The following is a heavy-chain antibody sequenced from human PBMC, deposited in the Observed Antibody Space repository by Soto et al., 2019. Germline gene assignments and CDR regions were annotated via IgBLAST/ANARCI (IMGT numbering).Heavy chain of an antibody. CDR1: GGSISSGDYY. V-gene: IGHV4-30-4*01. Sequence: SETLSLTCTVSGGSISSGDYYWSWIRQPPGKGLEWIGYINYSGSTYYNPSLKSRITISVDTSKNQFSLKLSSVTAADTAVYYCARDPSGSYRYYFDYWGQGTLVTVSS. D-gene: IGHD3-16*02. J-gene: IGHJ4*02. CDR2: INYSGST. CDR3: ARDPSGSYRYYFDY.